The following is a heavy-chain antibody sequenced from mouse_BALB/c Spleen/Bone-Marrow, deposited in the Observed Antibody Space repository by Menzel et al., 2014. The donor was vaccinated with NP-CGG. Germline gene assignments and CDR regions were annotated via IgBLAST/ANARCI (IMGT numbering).Heavy chain of an antibody. J-gene: IGHJ2*01. Sequence: VHLVESGAELARPGASVKLSCKASGYTFTSYWMQWVKQRPGQGLEWIGAIYPGDGDTRYTQKFKGKATLTADKSSSTAYMQLSSVASEDSAVYYCARGFPFDYWGQGTTLTVSS. CDR3: ARGFPFDY. CDR1: GYTFTSYW. V-gene: IGHV1-87*01. CDR2: IYPGDGDT.